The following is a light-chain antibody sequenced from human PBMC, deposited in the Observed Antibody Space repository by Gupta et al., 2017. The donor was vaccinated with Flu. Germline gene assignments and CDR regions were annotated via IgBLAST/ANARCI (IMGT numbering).Light chain of an antibody. CDR2: DVT. Sequence: QSALTQPRSVSGSPGQSVTISCTGTASDIGDSKHVSWYQQHPGKAPKLVIYDVTKRPSGVPDRFSGSKSGNTASLTISGLQAEDAGDYYCCSYAGSVFGGGTKFTVL. J-gene: IGLJ3*02. CDR3: CSYAGSV. CDR1: ASDIGDSKH. V-gene: IGLV2-11*01.